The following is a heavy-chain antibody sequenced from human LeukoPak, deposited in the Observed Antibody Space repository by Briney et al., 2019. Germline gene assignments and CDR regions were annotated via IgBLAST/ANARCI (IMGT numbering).Heavy chain of an antibody. J-gene: IGHJ6*02. CDR3: ARDGYDILTGPLYGMDV. D-gene: IGHD3-9*01. V-gene: IGHV3-7*03. CDR2: IKQDGSEK. Sequence: GGSLRLSCAASGFTFSSYWMSWVRQAPGKGLEWVANIKQDGSEKYYADSVKGRFTISRDNSKNTLYLQMNSLRAEDTAVYYCARDGYDILTGPLYGMDVWGQGTTVTVSS. CDR1: GFTFSSYW.